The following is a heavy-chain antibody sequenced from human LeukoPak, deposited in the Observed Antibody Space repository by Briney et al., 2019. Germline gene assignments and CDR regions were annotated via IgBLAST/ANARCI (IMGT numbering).Heavy chain of an antibody. J-gene: IGHJ6*04. CDR2: IYYSGST. V-gene: IGHV4-31*03. CDR1: GGCVSSADSY. Sequence: PSQTLSLTCTVSGGCVSSADSYWAWIRQHPGKGLEWIGYIYYSGSTYCHPSLKSRLNMAVDTSEDQFSLKLTSVTAADTAVYYCAIEDARFGDDTRWGGYYGMDVWGKGTTVTVSS. D-gene: IGHD3-10*01. CDR3: AIEDARFGDDTRWGGYYGMDV.